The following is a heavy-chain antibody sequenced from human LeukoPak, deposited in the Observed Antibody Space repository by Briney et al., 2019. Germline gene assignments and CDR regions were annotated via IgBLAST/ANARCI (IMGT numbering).Heavy chain of an antibody. J-gene: IGHJ4*02. V-gene: IGHV3-64*01. CDR3: ARRGSGSYYFDY. D-gene: IGHD3-10*01. CDR1: GFTFSSYA. Sequence: GGSLRLSCAASGFTFSSYAMHWVRQAPGKGLEYVSAISSNGGSTYYANSVKGRFTISRDNSKNTLYLQMGSLRAEDMAVYYCARRGSGSYYFDYWGQGTPVTVSS. CDR2: ISSNGGST.